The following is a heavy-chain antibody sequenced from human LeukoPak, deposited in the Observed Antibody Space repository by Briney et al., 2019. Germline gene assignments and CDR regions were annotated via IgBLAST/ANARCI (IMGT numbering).Heavy chain of an antibody. CDR2: IIPIFGTA. Sequence: SVNVSCKASGGTFSSYAISWVRQAPGQGLEWMGGIIPIFGTANYAQKFQGRVTITADESTSTAYMELSSLRSEDTAVYYCARGYCSGGSCYHFDYWGQGTLVTVSS. V-gene: IGHV1-69*13. J-gene: IGHJ4*02. CDR1: GGTFSSYA. CDR3: ARGYCSGGSCYHFDY. D-gene: IGHD2-15*01.